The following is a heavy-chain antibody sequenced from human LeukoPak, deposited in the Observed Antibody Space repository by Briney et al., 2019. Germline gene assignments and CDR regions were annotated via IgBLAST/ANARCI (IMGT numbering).Heavy chain of an antibody. J-gene: IGHJ4*02. CDR3: SAPVGY. Sequence: SETLSLTCAVYGGSFSGYYRSWIRQPPGKGLEWIGEINHSGSTNYNPSLKSRVTISVDTSKNQFSLKLSSVTAADTAVYYCSAPVGYWGQGTLVTVSS. V-gene: IGHV4-34*01. D-gene: IGHD6-6*01. CDR2: INHSGST. CDR1: GGSFSGYY.